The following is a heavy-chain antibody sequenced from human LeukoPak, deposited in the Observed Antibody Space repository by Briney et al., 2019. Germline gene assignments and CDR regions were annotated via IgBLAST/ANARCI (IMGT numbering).Heavy chain of an antibody. J-gene: IGHJ6*02. D-gene: IGHD2-2*01. CDR1: GGSFSGYY. CDR2: INHSGST. V-gene: IGHV4-34*01. CDR3: ARVLSTSCHSVSDCHYGMDV. Sequence: PSETLSLTCAVYGGSFSGYYWSWIRQPPGKGLEWIGEINHSGSTNYNPSLKSRVTISVDTSKNQFSLKLSSVTAADTAVYYCARVLSTSCHSVSDCHYGMDVWAKGPRSPSP.